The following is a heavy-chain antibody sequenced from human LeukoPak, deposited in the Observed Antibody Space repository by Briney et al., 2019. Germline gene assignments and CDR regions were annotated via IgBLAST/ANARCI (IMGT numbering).Heavy chain of an antibody. V-gene: IGHV3-23*01. Sequence: GGSPRLSCAASGFTFSSYAMSWVRQAPGKGLEWVSTIYDDNTYYADSVKGRFAISTDNSKNTLYLQMNSLRVEDTAVYFCAARKVRGVWFYLDYWGQGTLVTVSS. CDR2: IYDDNT. J-gene: IGHJ4*02. D-gene: IGHD3-10*01. CDR1: GFTFSSYA. CDR3: AARKVRGVWFYLDY.